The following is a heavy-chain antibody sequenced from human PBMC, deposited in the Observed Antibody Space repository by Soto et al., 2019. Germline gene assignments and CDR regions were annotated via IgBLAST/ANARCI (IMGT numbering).Heavy chain of an antibody. D-gene: IGHD6-6*01. V-gene: IGHV5-10-1*01. CDR1: GYSFTSYW. J-gene: IGHJ6*02. CDR3: ARVSRAARRYYYGIDV. CDR2: IDPSDSYT. Sequence: GESLKISCKGSGYSFTSYWISWVRQMPGKGLEWMGRIDPSDSYTNYSPSFQGHVTISADKSISTAYLQWSSLKASDTAMYYCARVSRAARRYYYGIDVWGQGTTVTVSS.